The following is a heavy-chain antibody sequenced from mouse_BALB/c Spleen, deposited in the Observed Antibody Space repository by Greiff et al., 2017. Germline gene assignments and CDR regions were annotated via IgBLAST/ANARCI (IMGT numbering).Heavy chain of an antibody. V-gene: IGHV5-9-4*01. CDR2: ISSGGSYT. Sequence: VMLVESGGGLVKPGGSLKLSCAASGFTFSSYAMSWVRQSPEKRLEWVAEISSGGSYTYYPDTVTGRFTISRDNAKNTLYLEMSSLRSEDTAMYYCARDRGKETWFAYWGQGTLVTVSA. CDR1: GFTFSSYA. D-gene: IGHD3-1*01. CDR3: ARDRGKETWFAY. J-gene: IGHJ3*01.